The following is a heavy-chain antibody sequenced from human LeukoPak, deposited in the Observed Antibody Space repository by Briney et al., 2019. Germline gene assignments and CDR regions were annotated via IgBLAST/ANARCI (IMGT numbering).Heavy chain of an antibody. J-gene: IGHJ1*01. CDR3: ARAPAEIGGYYPEYFRH. CDR2: IKSDGST. Sequence: GGSLRLSCAASGFTFGSYWMHWGRQAPGKGLVWVSRIKSDGSTNYADSVKGRFTISRDNAKNTVSLQMNSLRAEDTGVYYCARAPAEIGGYYPEYFRHWGQGTLVTVSS. CDR1: GFTFGSYW. D-gene: IGHD3-22*01. V-gene: IGHV3-74*01.